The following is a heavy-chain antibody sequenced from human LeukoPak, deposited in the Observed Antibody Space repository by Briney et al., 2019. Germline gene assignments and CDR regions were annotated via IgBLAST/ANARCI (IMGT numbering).Heavy chain of an antibody. CDR1: GYSISSGYY. V-gene: IGHV4-38-2*02. Sequence: SETLSLTCTVSGYSISSGYYWGWIRPPPGKRLEWIGSIYHSGSTYYNPSLKSRVTISVDTSKNQFSLKLSSVTAADTAVYYCARGLRVGATIFDYWGQGTLVTVSS. CDR3: ARGLRVGATIFDY. D-gene: IGHD1-26*01. J-gene: IGHJ4*02. CDR2: IYHSGST.